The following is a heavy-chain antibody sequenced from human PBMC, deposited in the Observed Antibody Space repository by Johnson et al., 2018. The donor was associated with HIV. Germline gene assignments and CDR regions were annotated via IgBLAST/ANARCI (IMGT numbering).Heavy chain of an antibody. CDR1: GFTLSNAW. V-gene: IGHV3-15*01. D-gene: IGHD1-26*01. J-gene: IGHJ3*02. CDR2: IKSKTDGGTT. Sequence: VQLVESGGGLVKPGGSLRLSCAASGFTLSNAWMSWVRQAPGKGLEWVGRIKSKTDGGTTDYAAPVKGRFTISRDDSKNTLYLQMNSLKTEDTAVYYCTTPSGSYVSSYDAFDIWGQGTMVTVSS. CDR3: TTPSGSYVSSYDAFDI.